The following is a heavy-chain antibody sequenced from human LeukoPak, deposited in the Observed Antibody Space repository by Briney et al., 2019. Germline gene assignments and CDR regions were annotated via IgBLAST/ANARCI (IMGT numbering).Heavy chain of an antibody. Sequence: LPGGSLRLSCAASGFTFSTYAMSWVRQAPGKGLEWVSAISGSGGSTYYADSVKGRFTISRDNSKNTLYLQINSLRAEDTAVYYCAKDRSGPTGSFGYWGQGTLVTVSS. V-gene: IGHV3-23*01. CDR3: AKDRSGPTGSFGY. CDR2: ISGSGGST. J-gene: IGHJ4*02. CDR1: GFTFSTYA. D-gene: IGHD1-1*01.